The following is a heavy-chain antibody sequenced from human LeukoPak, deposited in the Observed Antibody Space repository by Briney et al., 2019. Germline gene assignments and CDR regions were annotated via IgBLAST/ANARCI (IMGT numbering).Heavy chain of an antibody. J-gene: IGHJ4*02. CDR3: ARGLSGFDY. CDR2: IKHDGSEK. V-gene: IGHV3-7*01. D-gene: IGHD1-26*01. CDR1: GFIFNNYW. Sequence: GGSPRLSCAASGFIFNNYWMSWVRQAPGRGLEWVANIKHDGSEKNYVDSVKGRFTISRDNAKKSLFLQMNSLRAEDTAVYYCARGLSGFDYWGQGTLVTVSS.